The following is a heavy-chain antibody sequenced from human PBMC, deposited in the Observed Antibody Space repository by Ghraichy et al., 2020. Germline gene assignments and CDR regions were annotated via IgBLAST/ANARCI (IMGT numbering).Heavy chain of an antibody. D-gene: IGHD3-10*01. V-gene: IGHV3-48*02. CDR2: ISSSSSTI. Sequence: GESLNISCAASGFTFSSYSMNWVRQAPGKGLEWVSYISSSSSTIYYADSVKGRFTISRDNAKNSLYLQMNSLRDEDTAVYYCAREELLWFGESYGDFDYWGQGTLVTVSS. CDR3: AREELLWFGESYGDFDY. CDR1: GFTFSSYS. J-gene: IGHJ4*02.